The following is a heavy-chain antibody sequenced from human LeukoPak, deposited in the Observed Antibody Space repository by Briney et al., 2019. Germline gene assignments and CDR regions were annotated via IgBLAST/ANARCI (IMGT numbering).Heavy chain of an antibody. J-gene: IGHJ4*02. CDR1: GGSFSGYY. V-gene: IGHV4-34*01. CDR2: INHSGST. Sequence: SETLSLTCAVYGGSFSGYYWSWIRQPPGKGLEWIGEINHSGSTNYNPSLESRVTISVDTSKNQFSLNLSSVTAADTAAYYCARASQYYYDSSGYPLFDYWGQGTLVTVSS. CDR3: ARASQYYYDSSGYPLFDY. D-gene: IGHD3-22*01.